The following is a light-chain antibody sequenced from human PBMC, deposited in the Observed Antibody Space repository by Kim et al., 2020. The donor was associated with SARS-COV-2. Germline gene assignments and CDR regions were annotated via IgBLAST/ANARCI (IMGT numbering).Light chain of an antibody. CDR1: QSVGTF. J-gene: IGKJ1*01. CDR2: DAS. CDR3: QQYSSYRT. V-gene: IGKV1-5*01. Sequence: SASVGDRVTLTCRAGQSVGTFLAWYQQKPGKAPKLLIYDASSLESGVPSRFRGSGSGTEFTLTISSLQPDDFATYYCQQYSSYRTFGQGTKVDIK.